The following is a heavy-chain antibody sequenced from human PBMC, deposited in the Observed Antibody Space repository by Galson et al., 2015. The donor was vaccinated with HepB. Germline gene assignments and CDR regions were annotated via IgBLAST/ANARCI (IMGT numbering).Heavy chain of an antibody. Sequence: SLRLSCAASGFTFSSYAMHWVRQAPGKGLEWVAVISYDGSNKYYADSVKGRFTISRDNSKNTLYLQMNSLRAEDTAVCYCAREGGMDVWGQGTTVTVSS. CDR1: GFTFSSYA. CDR2: ISYDGSNK. V-gene: IGHV3-30*04. J-gene: IGHJ6*02. CDR3: AREGGMDV.